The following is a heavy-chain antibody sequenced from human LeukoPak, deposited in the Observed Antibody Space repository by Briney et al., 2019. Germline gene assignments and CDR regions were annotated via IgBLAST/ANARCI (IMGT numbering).Heavy chain of an antibody. J-gene: IGHJ3*02. CDR2: IYGGGST. Sequence: GGSLRLSCAASGFTVSSNYMSWVRQAPGKGLEWVSVIYGGGSTYYADSVKGRFTISRDNSKNTLYLQMNSLRAEDAAVYYCARALNYYGSGSYYNIWGQGTMVTVSS. CDR1: GFTVSSNY. V-gene: IGHV3-53*01. CDR3: ARALNYYGSGSYYNI. D-gene: IGHD3-10*01.